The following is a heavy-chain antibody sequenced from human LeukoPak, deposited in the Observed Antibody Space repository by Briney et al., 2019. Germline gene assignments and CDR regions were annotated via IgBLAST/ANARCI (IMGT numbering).Heavy chain of an antibody. J-gene: IGHJ6*04. Sequence: GGSLRLSCAASGFTFSSYEMNWVRQAPGKGLEWVSYISSSGSTIYCADSVKGRFTISRDNAKNSLYLQMNSLRAEDTAVYYCARVPTGAVAGVFLMDVWGKGTTVTVSS. CDR1: GFTFSSYE. CDR2: ISSSGSTI. D-gene: IGHD4-11*01. V-gene: IGHV3-48*03. CDR3: ARVPTGAVAGVFLMDV.